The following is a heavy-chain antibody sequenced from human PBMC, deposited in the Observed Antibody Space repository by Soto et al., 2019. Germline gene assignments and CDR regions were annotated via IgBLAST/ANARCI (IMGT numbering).Heavy chain of an antibody. V-gene: IGHV4-39*01. D-gene: IGHD4-17*01. CDR1: GGSISRSSYY. CDR2: IYYSGST. J-gene: IGHJ4*02. CDR3: ARHLLTTVTTAFDY. Sequence: QLQLQESGPGLVKPSETLSLTCTVSGGSISRSSYYWGWIRQPPGKGLEWIGSIYYSGSTYYNPSLKRRVTRSVDTSTNQFSLTVSSVTAANTAVYYCARHLLTTVTTAFDYWGQGTLVTVSS.